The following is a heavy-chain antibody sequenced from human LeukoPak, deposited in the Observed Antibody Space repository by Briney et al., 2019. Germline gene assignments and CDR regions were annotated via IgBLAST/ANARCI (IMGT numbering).Heavy chain of an antibody. J-gene: IGHJ4*02. Sequence: PGGSLRLSCAASGFTVSSNYMSWVPQAPGKGLEWCSVIYSAGRTYYADSVKGRLTISSDNPKHPLCLQVDSLRADDTAVYYCARDRGGTTRFLEGIYDYWGQGTLVSVSS. CDR1: GFTVSSNY. D-gene: IGHD3-3*01. V-gene: IGHV3-66*01. CDR3: ARDRGGTTRFLEGIYDY. CDR2: IYSAGRT.